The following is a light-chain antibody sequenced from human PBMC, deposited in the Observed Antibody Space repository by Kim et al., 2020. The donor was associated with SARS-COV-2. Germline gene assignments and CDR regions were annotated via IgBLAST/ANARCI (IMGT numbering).Light chain of an antibody. Sequence: QSVLTQPPSASGTPGQRATISCSGSSSNIGSNYVYWYQQLPGTAPKLLIYRNNQRPSGVPDRFSGSKSGTSSSLAISGLRSEDEADYYCAAWDDSLSVLYLFGTGTKVTVL. V-gene: IGLV1-47*01. CDR2: RNN. CDR3: AAWDDSLSVLYL. J-gene: IGLJ1*01. CDR1: SSNIGSNY.